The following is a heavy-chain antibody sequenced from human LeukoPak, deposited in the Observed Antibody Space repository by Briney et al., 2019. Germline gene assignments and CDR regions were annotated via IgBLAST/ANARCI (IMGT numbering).Heavy chain of an antibody. J-gene: IGHJ4*02. D-gene: IGHD6-19*01. Sequence: GGSLRLSCAASGFTFSTYGMHWVRQAPGKGLEWVADIWYDGSNKYYEDSVKGRFTISRDNSKNTLYLQMNSLRAEDTAVYYCARDPGVRWLVGFDYWGQGTLVTVSA. V-gene: IGHV3-33*01. CDR1: GFTFSTYG. CDR2: IWYDGSNK. CDR3: ARDPGVRWLVGFDY.